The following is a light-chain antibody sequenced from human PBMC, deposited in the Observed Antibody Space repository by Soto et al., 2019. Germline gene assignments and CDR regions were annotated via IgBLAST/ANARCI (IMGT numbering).Light chain of an antibody. V-gene: IGKV3-20*01. CDR3: QQYGSSPSWT. J-gene: IGKJ1*01. CDR1: QSVSSSD. CDR2: GAS. Sequence: EIVLTQSPGTLSLSPGERATLSSRASQSVSSSDLAWYQQKPGQAPRLLIYGASSRATGIPDRFSGSGSGTDFTLTISRLEPEDFAVYYCQQYGSSPSWTFGEGTKVDIK.